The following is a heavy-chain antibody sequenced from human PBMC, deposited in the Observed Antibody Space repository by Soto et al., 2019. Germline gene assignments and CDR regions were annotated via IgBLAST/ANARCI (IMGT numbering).Heavy chain of an antibody. CDR1: GGTFGTFA. CDR3: ARDRLMRGNSYYYGMDV. Sequence: QVLLVQSGAEVKKPGSSVKISCKTSGGTFGTFAITWVRLAPGRGLEWMGVIIPGFAAPTYAQTLQGRVSITADESTSTASMELSGLTFDDAAVYYCARDRLMRGNSYYYGMDVWGQGTTVTVSS. V-gene: IGHV1-69*12. D-gene: IGHD2-21*02. CDR2: IIPGFAAP. J-gene: IGHJ6*02.